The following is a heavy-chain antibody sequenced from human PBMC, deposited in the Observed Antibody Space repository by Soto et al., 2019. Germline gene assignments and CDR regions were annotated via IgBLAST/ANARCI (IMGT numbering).Heavy chain of an antibody. CDR1: GFTFSSYG. J-gene: IGHJ4*02. CDR3: ARGPGGSTSNNFDY. Sequence: SLRLSCAASGFTFSSYGMHWVRQAPGKGLEWVAVIWYDGSNKYYADSVKGRFTISRDNSKNTLYLQMNSLRAEDTAVYYCARGPGGSTSNNFDYWGQGTLVTVSS. D-gene: IGHD2-2*01. V-gene: IGHV3-33*01. CDR2: IWYDGSNK.